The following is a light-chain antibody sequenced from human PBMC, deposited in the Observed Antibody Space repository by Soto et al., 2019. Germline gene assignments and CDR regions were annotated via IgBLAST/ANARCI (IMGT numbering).Light chain of an antibody. CDR1: QSISSY. CDR3: QQSYSTPNT. J-gene: IGKJ5*01. V-gene: IGKV1-39*01. Sequence: DIQMTQSPSSLSASVGDRVTITCRASQSISSYLNWYQQKPGKAPKLLIYAASRLQSGVPSRFSGSGSGTDFTLPISSLLPEDFATYYCQQSYSTPNTFGQGTRLEIK. CDR2: AAS.